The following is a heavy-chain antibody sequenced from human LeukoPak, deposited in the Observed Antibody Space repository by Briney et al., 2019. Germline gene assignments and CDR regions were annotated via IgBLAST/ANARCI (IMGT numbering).Heavy chain of an antibody. V-gene: IGHV1-46*01. CDR1: GYTFTSYF. CDR2: INPSGGST. J-gene: IGHJ4*02. CDR3: ARDSADYGDYDY. Sequence: ASVKVSCKASGYTFTSYFMHWVRQAPGQGRDWMGIINPSGGSTSYAQKFLGRVTMTRDTSTSTVYMELSSLRSEDTAVYYCARDSADYGDYDYWGQGTLVTVSS. D-gene: IGHD4-17*01.